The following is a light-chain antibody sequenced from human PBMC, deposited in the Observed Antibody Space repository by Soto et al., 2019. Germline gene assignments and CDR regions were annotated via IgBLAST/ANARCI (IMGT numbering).Light chain of an antibody. CDR2: DAS. CDR1: QDIKNY. CDR3: QQYDNLPLT. Sequence: DIQMTQSPSSLTASVGDRVTITCQASQDIKNYLNWYQQKSGKAPKLLIYDASDLETGVPSRFSGSGSGTDFTFTINSLQPEDIATYYSQQYDNLPLTIGGGTQVEIK. J-gene: IGKJ4*01. V-gene: IGKV1-33*01.